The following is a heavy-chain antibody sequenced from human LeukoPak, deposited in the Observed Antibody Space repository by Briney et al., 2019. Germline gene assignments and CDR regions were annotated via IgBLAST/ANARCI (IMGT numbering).Heavy chain of an antibody. CDR2: IYPGGSDT. V-gene: IGHV5-51*01. D-gene: IGHD3-3*01. J-gene: IGHJ4*02. Sequence: GESLKISCKGSEYSFTSYWIGWVRQMPGKGLEWMGIIYPGGSDTRYSPSFQGQVTISADKSISTAYLQWSSLKASDTAMYYCARQDYDFWCGYLDHRYFDYWGQGTLVTVSS. CDR1: EYSFTSYW. CDR3: ARQDYDFWCGYLDHRYFDY.